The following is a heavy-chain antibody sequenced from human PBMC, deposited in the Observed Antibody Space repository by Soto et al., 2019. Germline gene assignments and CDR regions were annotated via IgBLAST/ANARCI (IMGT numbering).Heavy chain of an antibody. V-gene: IGHV4-30-4*01. CDR2: IYYSGST. J-gene: IGHJ4*02. CDR1: GGSISSGDYY. D-gene: IGHD3-10*01. Sequence: QVQLQESGPGLVKPSQTLSLTCTVSGGSISSGDYYWSWIRQPPGMGLEWIGYIYYSGSTYYNPSLKSRVTLSLDTPSNQFSLRLSSLTAADTAVYYCATFGVIGEPFDYWGQGTLVTASS. CDR3: ATFGVIGEPFDY.